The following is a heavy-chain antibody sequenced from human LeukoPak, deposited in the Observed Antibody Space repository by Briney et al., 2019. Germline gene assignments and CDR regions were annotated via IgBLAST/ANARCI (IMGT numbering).Heavy chain of an antibody. CDR1: GGSISSGGYY. CDR3: AREGTTRHNYYGMDV. Sequence: SETLSLTCTVSGGSISSGGYYWSWIRQPPGKGLEWIGYIYYSGNTDYNPSLKSRVTISVDTSKNQFSLKLSSVTAADTAVYYCAREGTTRHNYYGMDVWGQGTTVTVSS. J-gene: IGHJ6*02. CDR2: IYYSGNT. V-gene: IGHV4-61*08. D-gene: IGHD1-1*01.